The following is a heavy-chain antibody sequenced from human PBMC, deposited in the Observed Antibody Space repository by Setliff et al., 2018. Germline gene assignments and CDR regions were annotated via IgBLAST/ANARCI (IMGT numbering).Heavy chain of an antibody. D-gene: IGHD1-26*01. Sequence: ASVKVSCKASGHTLATYYLHWMRQAPGQGLEWLGMTNPSGDYTGYAQRFQGRITMTSDTSTSTVNMEVSSLRSEDTAVYYCARDRWPSGSDYWGQGTLVTVSS. J-gene: IGHJ4*02. CDR3: ARDRWPSGSDY. CDR1: GHTLATYY. V-gene: IGHV1-46*01. CDR2: TNPSGDYT.